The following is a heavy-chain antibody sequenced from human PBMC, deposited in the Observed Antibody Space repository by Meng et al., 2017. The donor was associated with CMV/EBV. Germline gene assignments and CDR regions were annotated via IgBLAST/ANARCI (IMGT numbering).Heavy chain of an antibody. D-gene: IGHD6-6*01. CDR3: ARLRIPARRVQYGLDA. CDR1: GGPIRSGGYY. V-gene: IGHV4-39*01. CDR2: ILYSGNT. J-gene: IGHJ6*02. Sequence: SETLSLTCTVSGGPIRSGGYYWAWIRQPPGKGLEWIGSILYSGNTYYKSSLKSRLITLVDTSKNQFSLRLSSVTAADTAVYYCARLRIPARRVQYGLDAWGQGTTVTVSS.